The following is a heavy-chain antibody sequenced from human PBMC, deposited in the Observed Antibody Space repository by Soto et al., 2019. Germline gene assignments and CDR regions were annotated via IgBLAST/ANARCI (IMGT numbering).Heavy chain of an antibody. D-gene: IGHD4-17*01. J-gene: IGHJ4*02. CDR1: GFTFNNYA. V-gene: IGHV3-23*01. CDR3: AKSADYGSYFDS. Sequence: EVQLLESGGGLVQPGGSLRLSCAASGFTFNNYAMSWVRQAPGKGLKWVSAVSGSGSAIYYADSVKGRFTISRDNSKNTLFLQMNSLRAEDTAVYYCAKSADYGSYFDSWGQGTLVTVSS. CDR2: VSGSGSAI.